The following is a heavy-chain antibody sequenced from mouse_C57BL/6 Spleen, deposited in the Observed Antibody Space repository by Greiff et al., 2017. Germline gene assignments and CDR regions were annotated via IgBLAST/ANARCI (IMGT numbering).Heavy chain of an antibody. V-gene: IGHV1-4*01. Sequence: QVQLQQSGAELARPGASVKMSCKASGYTFTSYTMHWVKQRPGPGLEWIGYINPSSGYTKYNQKFKDKATLTADKSSSTAYMQLSSLTSEDSAVYYCARSYYYGSSYYWYFDVWGTGTTVTVSS. J-gene: IGHJ1*03. CDR2: INPSSGYT. CDR1: GYTFTSYT. D-gene: IGHD1-1*01. CDR3: ARSYYYGSSYYWYFDV.